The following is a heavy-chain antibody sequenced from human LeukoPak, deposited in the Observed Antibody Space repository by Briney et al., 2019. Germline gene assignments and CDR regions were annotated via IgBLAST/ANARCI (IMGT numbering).Heavy chain of an antibody. CDR2: IRYDGSNK. D-gene: IGHD2-21*02. CDR3: AKDHANTPVVTN. V-gene: IGHV3-30*02. Sequence: GGSLRLSCAASGFTFSSYAMHWVRQAPDKGLEWVAFIRYDGSNKYYADSVKGRFTISRDNSKNTVDLQMNNLRVDDTAIYYCAKDHANTPVVTNWGQGILVSVSS. J-gene: IGHJ4*02. CDR1: GFTFSSYA.